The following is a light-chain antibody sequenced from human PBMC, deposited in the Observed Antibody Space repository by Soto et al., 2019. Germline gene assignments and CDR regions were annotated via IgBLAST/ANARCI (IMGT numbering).Light chain of an antibody. CDR1: QSVSSY. J-gene: IGKJ5*01. V-gene: IGKV3-11*01. Sequence: EIVLTQSPATLSLSPGERATLSCRASQSVSSYLAWYQQKPGQALSLLIYDASNRATGIPARFSGSVSGTVFPLTSSILEPEDFAVYYCQQRSISPRFGQGTRLEIK. CDR3: QQRSISPR. CDR2: DAS.